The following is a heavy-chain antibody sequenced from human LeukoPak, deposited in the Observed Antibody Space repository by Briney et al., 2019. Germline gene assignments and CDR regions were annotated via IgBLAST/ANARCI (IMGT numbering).Heavy chain of an antibody. V-gene: IGHV4-4*02. CDR3: ARGPIAVAGSDEAFDI. CDR2: IYHSGST. CDR1: GGSISSSNW. J-gene: IGHJ3*02. D-gene: IGHD6-19*01. Sequence: PSETLSLTCAVSGGSISSSNWWSWVRQPPGQGLEWIGEIYHSGSTNYNPSLKSRVTISVDKSKNRFSLKLSSVTAADTAVYYCARGPIAVAGSDEAFDIWGQGTMVTVSS.